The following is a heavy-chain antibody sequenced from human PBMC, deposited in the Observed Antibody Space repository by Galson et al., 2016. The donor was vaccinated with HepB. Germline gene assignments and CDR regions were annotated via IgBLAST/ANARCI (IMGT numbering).Heavy chain of an antibody. V-gene: IGHV4-59*11. CDR1: GGSISGHY. J-gene: IGHJ5*02. D-gene: IGHD4-17*01. CDR2: IYYSGIT. Sequence: SETLSLTCTVSGGSISGHYWSWIRQPPGKGLEWIGCIYYSGITKYNPSLKSRVTISEDTSKNQFSLKLSSVTAADTAVYYCAKGLLYGDTWFDPWGQGTLVAVSS. CDR3: AKGLLYGDTWFDP.